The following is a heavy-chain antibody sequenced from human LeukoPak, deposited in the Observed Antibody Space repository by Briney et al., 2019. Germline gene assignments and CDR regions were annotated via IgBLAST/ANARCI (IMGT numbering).Heavy chain of an antibody. J-gene: IGHJ4*02. Sequence: SQTLSLTCTVSGGSISSGGYYWNWIRQHPGKGLEWIGYIYYSGSTYYNPSLKSRVTISVDTSKNQFSLKLSSVTAADTAVYYCARDYGSYDSSGRHNYWGQGTLVTVSS. V-gene: IGHV4-31*03. CDR3: ARDYGSYDSSGRHNY. CDR2: IYYSGST. D-gene: IGHD3-22*01. CDR1: GGSISSGGYY.